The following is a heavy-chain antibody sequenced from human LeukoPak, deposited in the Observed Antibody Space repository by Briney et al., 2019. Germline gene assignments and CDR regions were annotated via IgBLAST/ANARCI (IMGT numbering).Heavy chain of an antibody. Sequence: HAGGSLRLSCAASGFTFSSYSMNWVRQAPGKGLEWVSYISSSSSTIYYADSVKGRFTISRDNAKNLLHLQMNSLRAEDTAVYYCARDIVATITYFDYWGQGTLVTVSS. D-gene: IGHD5-12*01. CDR2: ISSSSSTI. CDR3: ARDIVATITYFDY. V-gene: IGHV3-48*01. CDR1: GFTFSSYS. J-gene: IGHJ4*02.